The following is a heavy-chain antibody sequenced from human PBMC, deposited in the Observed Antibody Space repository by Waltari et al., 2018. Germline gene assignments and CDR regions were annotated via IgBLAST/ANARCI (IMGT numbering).Heavy chain of an antibody. Sequence: EVQLVESGGGLVQPGGSLRLSCAASGFTFSSYEMTWVRQAPGKGLEWVSYISSSGSTIYYADYVKGRFTISRDNAKNSLYLQMNSLRADDTAVYYCGRGIAVALLDYWGQGTLVTVSA. CDR3: GRGIAVALLDY. CDR2: ISSSGSTI. D-gene: IGHD6-19*01. V-gene: IGHV3-48*03. J-gene: IGHJ4*02. CDR1: GFTFSSYE.